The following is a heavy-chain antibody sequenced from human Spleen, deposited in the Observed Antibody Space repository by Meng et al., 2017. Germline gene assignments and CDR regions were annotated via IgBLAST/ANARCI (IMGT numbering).Heavy chain of an antibody. CDR1: GLNLSSFG. Sequence: GESLKISCGASGLNLSSFGMHWVRQAPGKGLEWVSALSGGGFTTYYADSVKGRFTISRHNSKNTLYLQMNSLRAEDTALYYCAKYSYGLGDYLDYWGQGALVTVSS. CDR3: AKYSYGLGDYLDY. CDR2: LSGGGFTT. D-gene: IGHD3-10*01. V-gene: IGHV3-23*01. J-gene: IGHJ4*02.